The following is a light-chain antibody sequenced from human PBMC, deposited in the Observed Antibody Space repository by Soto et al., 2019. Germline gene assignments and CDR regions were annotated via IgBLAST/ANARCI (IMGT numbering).Light chain of an antibody. CDR1: SSDVGGYNY. CDR2: EVN. Sequence: QSALTQPPSASGSPGQSVTISCTGTSSDVGGYNYVSWYQQHPGKAPKLIIYEVNKRPSGVPDRFSGSKSGNTASLTVSGLQAEDEADYYCSSYAGSNNLIFGTGTKVTVL. CDR3: SSYAGSNNLI. J-gene: IGLJ1*01. V-gene: IGLV2-8*01.